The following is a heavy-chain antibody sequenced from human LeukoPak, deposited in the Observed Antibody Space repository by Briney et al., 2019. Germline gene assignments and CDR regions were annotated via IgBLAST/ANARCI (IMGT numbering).Heavy chain of an antibody. V-gene: IGHV2-70*11. CDR3: ARMTAEEYWSGYYFDY. D-gene: IGHD3-3*01. Sequence: SGPALVKPTQTLTLTCTFSGFSLSTSGMCVSWIRQPPGKALEWLARIDWDDDKYYSTSLKTRLTISKDTSKNQVVLTMTNMDPVDTATYYCARMTAEEYWSGYYFDYWGQGTLVTVSS. J-gene: IGHJ4*02. CDR1: GFSLSTSGMC. CDR2: IDWDDDK.